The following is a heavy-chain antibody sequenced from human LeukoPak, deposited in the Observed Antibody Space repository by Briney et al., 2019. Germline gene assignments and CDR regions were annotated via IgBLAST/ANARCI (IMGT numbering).Heavy chain of an antibody. J-gene: IGHJ4*02. CDR3: AKSTNYYDSSGRIDY. D-gene: IGHD3-22*01. V-gene: IGHV3-43*02. CDR2: ISGDGGST. Sequence: GGSLRLSCAASGFTFDDYAMHWVRQAPGKCLEWVSLISGDGGSTYYADSVKGRFTISRDNSKNSLYLQMNSLRTEDTALYYCAKSTNYYDSSGRIDYWGQGTLVTVSS. CDR1: GFTFDDYA.